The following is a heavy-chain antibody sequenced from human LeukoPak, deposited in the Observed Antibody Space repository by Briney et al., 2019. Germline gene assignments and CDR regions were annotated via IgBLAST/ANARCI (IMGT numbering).Heavy chain of an antibody. CDR1: GYTFTSYY. CDR3: ARIGYSSGWGPFDY. CDR2: IIPMLGTT. V-gene: IGHV1-69*10. D-gene: IGHD6-19*01. Sequence: ASVKVSCKASGYTFTSYYIHWVRQAPGQGLEWMGGIIPMLGTTNYAQKFQGRVTITADKSTSTAYMELSSLRSEDTAVYYCARIGYSSGWGPFDYWGQGTLVTVSS. J-gene: IGHJ4*02.